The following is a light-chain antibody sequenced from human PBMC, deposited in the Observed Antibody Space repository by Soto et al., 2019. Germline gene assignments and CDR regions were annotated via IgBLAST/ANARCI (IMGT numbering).Light chain of an antibody. V-gene: IGKV3-15*01. J-gene: IGKJ5*01. CDR1: QSVSGN. CDR2: GSS. CDR3: QQYNNWPPIT. Sequence: EIVMTQSPATLSVSPGERATLSCRASQSVSGNLAWYQQKPGQAPRLLLYGSSTRATAIPARFSGSGSGTEFTLTISSLQSEDCAVYYCQQYNNWPPITFGQGTRLDIK.